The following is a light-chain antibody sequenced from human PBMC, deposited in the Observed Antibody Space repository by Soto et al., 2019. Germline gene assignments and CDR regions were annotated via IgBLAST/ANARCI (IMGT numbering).Light chain of an antibody. Sequence: QSVLTQSPSASASLGASVKLTCTLSSGHSSYAIAWHQQQPEKGPRYLMKLNSDGSHSKGDGIPDRFSGSSSWAERYLTISSLQSEDEADYCCQTWGTGIQVFGGGTKLTVL. V-gene: IGLV4-69*01. CDR3: QTWGTGIQV. CDR2: LNSDGSH. CDR1: SGHSSYA. J-gene: IGLJ2*01.